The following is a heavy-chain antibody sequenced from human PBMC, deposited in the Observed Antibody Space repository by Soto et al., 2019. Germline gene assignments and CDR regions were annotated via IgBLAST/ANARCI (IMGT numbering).Heavy chain of an antibody. Sequence: SETLSLTCAVSGGSISSGGYSWSWIRQPPGKGLEWIGYIYHSGSTYYNPSLKSRVTISVDRSKNQFSLKLSSVTAADTAVYYCARGGTMVRDPGVLAAYYYGMDVWGQGTTVTVSS. V-gene: IGHV4-30-2*01. CDR1: GGSISSGGYS. D-gene: IGHD3-10*01. J-gene: IGHJ6*02. CDR3: ARGGTMVRDPGVLAAYYYGMDV. CDR2: IYHSGST.